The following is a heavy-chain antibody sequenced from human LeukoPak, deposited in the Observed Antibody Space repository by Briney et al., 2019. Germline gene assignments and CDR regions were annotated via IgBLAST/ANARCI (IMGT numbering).Heavy chain of an antibody. V-gene: IGHV4-38-2*01. Sequence: SETLSLTCAVSGYSISSNYFWGWIRQPPGKGLEWIGTISHTGTTFYKPPLKTRIAISLDTSKNQFSLKVNSVTAADRAVYYCVRGIGQLRSDYWGQGTLVTVSS. J-gene: IGHJ4*02. CDR3: VRGIGQLRSDY. CDR2: ISHTGTT. D-gene: IGHD2-2*01. CDR1: GYSISSNYF.